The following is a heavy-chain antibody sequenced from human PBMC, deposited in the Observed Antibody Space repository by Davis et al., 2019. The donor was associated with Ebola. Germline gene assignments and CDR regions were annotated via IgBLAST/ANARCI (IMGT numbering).Heavy chain of an antibody. D-gene: IGHD3-10*01. Sequence: PGGSLRLSCAASGFTFSSYAMSWVRQAPGKGLEWVSVISGSGGSTYYADSVKGRFTISRDNSKNTLYLQMNSLRAEDTAVYYCAKSLGRVRGYYYGIDVWGQGTTVAVSS. V-gene: IGHV3-23*01. CDR2: ISGSGGST. CDR3: AKSLGRVRGYYYGIDV. CDR1: GFTFSSYA. J-gene: IGHJ6*02.